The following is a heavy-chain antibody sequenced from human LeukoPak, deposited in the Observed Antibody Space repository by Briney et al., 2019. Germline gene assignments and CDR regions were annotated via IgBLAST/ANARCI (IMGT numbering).Heavy chain of an antibody. CDR3: AREAYASGSFRTDYYYMDV. D-gene: IGHD3-10*01. CDR2: ISPTSGGT. J-gene: IGHJ6*03. V-gene: IGHV1-2*02. CDR1: GYTFTSYG. Sequence: ASVKVSCKASGYTFTSYGISWVRQAPGQGLEWMGWISPTSGGTNYAQKFQGRVTMTRDTSISTAYMELSRLRSDDTAVYYCAREAYASGSFRTDYYYMDVWGKGTTATISS.